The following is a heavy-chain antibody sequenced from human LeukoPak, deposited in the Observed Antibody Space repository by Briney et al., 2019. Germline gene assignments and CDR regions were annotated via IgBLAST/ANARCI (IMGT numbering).Heavy chain of an antibody. CDR2: VKQDGTEK. CDR3: ARAGGTSWADY. J-gene: IGHJ4*02. Sequence: GGSLRLSCEASGFTFRDYWMTWVRQAPGKGLEWVANVKQDGTEKFYVDSVKGRFTISRDNGKNSLYLQMNSQRVEDTAIYYCARAGGTSWADYWGQGTLVTVSS. CDR1: GFTFRDYW. D-gene: IGHD6-13*01. V-gene: IGHV3-7*01.